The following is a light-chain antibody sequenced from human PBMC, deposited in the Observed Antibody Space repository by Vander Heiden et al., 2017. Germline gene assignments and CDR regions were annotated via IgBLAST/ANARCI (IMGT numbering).Light chain of an antibody. Sequence: DIQMTQSPSSLSASVGDRVTITCQASQDISNYLNWYQQKPGKAPKLLIYDASNLETGVPSGFSGSGSGTDFTFTISSLQPEDIATYYCQQYDNLPPLMYTFGQGTKLEIK. CDR1: QDISNY. V-gene: IGKV1-33*01. CDR2: DAS. J-gene: IGKJ2*01. CDR3: QQYDNLPPLMYT.